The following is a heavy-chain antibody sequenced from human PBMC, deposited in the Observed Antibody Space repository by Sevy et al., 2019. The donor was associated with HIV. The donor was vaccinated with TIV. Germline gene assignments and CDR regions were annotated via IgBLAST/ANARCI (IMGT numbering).Heavy chain of an antibody. CDR3: ATTRPGLAATDYYYFGMDV. D-gene: IGHD6-13*01. Sequence: GGSLRLSCATSGFTFSNYAMTWVRQTPGKGLEWVSSISGSGRSTFYSGSVEGRFTISRDNSKNTLYLQMNSLRVEDTAVYYCATTRPGLAATDYYYFGMDVWGQGTTVTVSS. V-gene: IGHV3-23*01. CDR1: GFTFSNYA. J-gene: IGHJ6*02. CDR2: ISGSGRST.